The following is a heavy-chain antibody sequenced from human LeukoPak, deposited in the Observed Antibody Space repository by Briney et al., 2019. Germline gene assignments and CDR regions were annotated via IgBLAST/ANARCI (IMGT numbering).Heavy chain of an antibody. CDR1: GFTFDDYA. D-gene: IGHD3-9*01. CDR2: ISWNSGSI. CDR3: VKQETAYDILTGDFDY. V-gene: IGHV3-9*01. J-gene: IGHJ4*02. Sequence: PGGSLRLSCAASGFTFDDYAMHWVRQAPGKGLEWVSGISWNSGSIGYADSVKGRFTISRDNAKNSLYLQMNSLRAEDTALYYCVKQETAYDILTGDFDYWGQGTLVTVSS.